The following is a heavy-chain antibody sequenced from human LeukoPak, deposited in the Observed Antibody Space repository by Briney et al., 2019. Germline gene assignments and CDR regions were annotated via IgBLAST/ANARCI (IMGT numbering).Heavy chain of an antibody. CDR2: ISSSSSFT. J-gene: IGHJ3*02. CDR3: ARVGDSSGSDAFDI. CDR1: GFTFSDYY. Sequence: KSGRSLRLSCAASGFTFSDYYMSWIRQAPGKGLEWVSYISSSSSFTNYADSVKGRFTISRDNAKNSLYLQMNSLRAEDTAVYYCARVGDSSGSDAFDIWGQGTMVTVSS. V-gene: IGHV3-11*05. D-gene: IGHD3-22*01.